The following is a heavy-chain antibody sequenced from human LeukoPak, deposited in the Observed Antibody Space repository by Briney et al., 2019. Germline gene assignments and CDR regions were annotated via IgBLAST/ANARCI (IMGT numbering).Heavy chain of an antibody. CDR2: INPNSGGT. CDR1: GYTFTGYY. J-gene: IGHJ6*02. D-gene: IGHD6-25*01. Sequence: ASVKVSCTASGYTFTGYYVHWVRQAPGQGLEWMGWINPNSGGTNYAQKFQGRVTLTRDTSISTAYMELSWLRSDDTAVYYCARGFSDILYYYYGMDVWGQGTTVTVSS. V-gene: IGHV1-2*02. CDR3: ARGFSDILYYYYGMDV.